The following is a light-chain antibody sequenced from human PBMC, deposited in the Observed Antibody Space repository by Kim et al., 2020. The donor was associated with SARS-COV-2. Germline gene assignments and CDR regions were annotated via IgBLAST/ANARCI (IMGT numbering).Light chain of an antibody. V-gene: IGLV3-21*04. CDR1: NIGSKS. CDR2: YDS. J-gene: IGLJ2*01. Sequence: SYELTQPPSVSVAPGKTARITCGGNNIGSKSVHWYQQKPGQAPVLVIYYDSDRPSGIPERFSGSNSGNTATLTISRVEAGDEADYYWQVWDSSSDHVVFGGGTQLNVL. CDR3: QVWDSSSDHVV.